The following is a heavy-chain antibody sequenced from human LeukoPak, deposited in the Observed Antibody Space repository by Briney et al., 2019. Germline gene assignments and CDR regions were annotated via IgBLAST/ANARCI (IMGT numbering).Heavy chain of an antibody. Sequence: GGSLRLFCAASGFTFSNYWMSWVRQAPGKGLEWVANMNQDGSEKYYVDSVKGRFTISRDNAKNSLYLQMNNLRAEDTAVYYCARGGELLRPADYWGQGTLVTVSS. D-gene: IGHD1-26*01. CDR3: ARGGELLRPADY. CDR2: MNQDGSEK. J-gene: IGHJ4*02. CDR1: GFTFSNYW. V-gene: IGHV3-7*01.